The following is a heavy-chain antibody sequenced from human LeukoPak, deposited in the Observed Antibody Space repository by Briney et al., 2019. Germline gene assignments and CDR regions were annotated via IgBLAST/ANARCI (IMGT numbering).Heavy chain of an antibody. Sequence: SETLSLTCTVSGGSLSSYYWSWIRQPPGKGLEWIGYIYHSGTTNYNPSLTSRVTISVDKSKKQFSLKLNSVTAADTAVYYCARAPGVGGGPVAGTNWFDPWGQGTLVTAAS. CDR2: IYHSGTT. V-gene: IGHV4-59*01. CDR3: ARAPGVGGGPVAGTNWFDP. J-gene: IGHJ5*02. D-gene: IGHD6-19*01. CDR1: GGSLSSYY.